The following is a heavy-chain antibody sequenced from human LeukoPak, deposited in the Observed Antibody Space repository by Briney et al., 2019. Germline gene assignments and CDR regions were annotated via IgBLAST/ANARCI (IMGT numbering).Heavy chain of an antibody. CDR3: ARGILDY. J-gene: IGHJ4*02. V-gene: IGHV3-53*01. CDR1: GFIVSSIY. CDR2: IYSDDNT. Sequence: GGSLRLSCAASGFIVSSIYMSWVRQAPGKGLEWVSVIYSDDNTYYVDSVKGRFTISRDNSKNTVYLQMNSLRAEDTAVYYCARGILDYRGQGTLVTVSS.